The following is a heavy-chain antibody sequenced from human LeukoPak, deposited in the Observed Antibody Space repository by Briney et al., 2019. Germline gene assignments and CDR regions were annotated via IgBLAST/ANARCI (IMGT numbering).Heavy chain of an antibody. V-gene: IGHV3-21*01. D-gene: IGHD5-18*01. CDR3: ATLPWIRGPGY. Sequence: GGSLRLSCAASGFTFSSYSMNWVRQGPGKGLEWVSSISSSSSYIYYADSVKGRFTISRDNAKNSLYLQMNSLRAEDTAVYYCATLPWIRGPGYWGQGTLVTVSS. CDR1: GFTFSSYS. CDR2: ISSSSSYI. J-gene: IGHJ4*02.